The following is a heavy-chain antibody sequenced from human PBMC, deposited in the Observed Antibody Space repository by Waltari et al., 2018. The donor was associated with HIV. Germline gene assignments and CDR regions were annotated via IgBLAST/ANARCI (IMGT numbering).Heavy chain of an antibody. V-gene: IGHV3-33*08. J-gene: IGHJ4*02. CDR3: ARLTREGYNGGFDY. CDR1: GFDFSNFV. D-gene: IGHD1-1*01. Sequence: QVQLVDSGGGVVQPGRCLRLSCAASGFDFSNFVMHWVRPAPGKGLEWVGVIWFDSSNKYYGDSVKGRFTISRDNSKKTVYLQMNSLRGEDTAVYYCARLTREGYNGGFDYWGQGTLVTVSS. CDR2: IWFDSSNK.